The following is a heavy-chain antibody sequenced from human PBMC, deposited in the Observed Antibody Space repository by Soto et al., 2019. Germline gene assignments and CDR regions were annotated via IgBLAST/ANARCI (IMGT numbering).Heavy chain of an antibody. D-gene: IGHD6-19*01. V-gene: IGHV4-34*01. CDR1: GGSFSGYY. Sequence: SETLSLTCAVYGGSFSGYYWSWIRQPPGKGLEWIGEINHSGSTNYNPSLKSRVTISVDTSKNQFSLKLSSVTAADTAVYYCARSYSSGWPNLRYFQHWGQGTLVTVSS. J-gene: IGHJ1*01. CDR2: INHSGST. CDR3: ARSYSSGWPNLRYFQH.